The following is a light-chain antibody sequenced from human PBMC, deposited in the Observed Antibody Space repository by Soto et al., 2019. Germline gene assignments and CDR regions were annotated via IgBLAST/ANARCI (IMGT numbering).Light chain of an antibody. CDR1: SSDVGYYNY. V-gene: IGLV2-14*01. CDR3: SSYTSSNTWV. CDR2: EVS. Sequence: QSALTQPASVSGSPGQSITISCTGTSSDVGYYNYVSWYQQHPGKAPKLMIYEVSHRPSGVSNRFSGSKSGNTASLTISGLQAEDEADYYCSSYTSSNTWVFGGGTKVTVL. J-gene: IGLJ3*02.